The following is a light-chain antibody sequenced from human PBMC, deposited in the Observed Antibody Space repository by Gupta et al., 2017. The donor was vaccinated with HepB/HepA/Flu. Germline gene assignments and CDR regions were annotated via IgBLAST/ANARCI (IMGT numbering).Light chain of an antibody. V-gene: IGLV1-44*01. J-gene: IGLJ3*02. CDR3: AAWDDTLNGRWV. CDR2: GNN. Sequence: QSVLTQPPSASGTPGQRVTISCSGSNSNIGRSSGKWYQQVPGTAPNLIIYGNNERPSGVPDRFSGSKSGTSASLAISGLQSEDEAAYYCAAWDDTLNGRWVFGGGTKLTAL. CDR1: NSNIGRSS.